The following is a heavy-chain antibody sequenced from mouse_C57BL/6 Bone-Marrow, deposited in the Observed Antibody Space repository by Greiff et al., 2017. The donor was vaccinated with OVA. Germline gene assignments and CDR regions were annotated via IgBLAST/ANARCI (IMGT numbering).Heavy chain of an antibody. CDR3: ARSGYYGSSRFAY. D-gene: IGHD1-1*01. V-gene: IGHV1-81*01. Sequence: QLQQSGAELARPGASVKLSCKASGYTFTSYGISWVKQRTGQGLEWIGEIYPRSGNTYYNEKFKGKATLTADKSSSTAYMELRSLTSEDSAVYFCARSGYYGSSRFAYWGQGTLVTVSA. CDR1: GYTFTSYG. J-gene: IGHJ3*01. CDR2: IYPRSGNT.